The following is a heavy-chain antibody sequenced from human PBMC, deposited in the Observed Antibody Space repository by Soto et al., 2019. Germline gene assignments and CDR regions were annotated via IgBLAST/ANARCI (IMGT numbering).Heavy chain of an antibody. Sequence: QVQLVESGGGVVQPGRSLRLSCAASGFTFSSYGMHWVRQAPGKGLEWVAVISYDGSNKYYADSVKGRFTIYRDNSKNTLYLQMNSLRAEDTAVYYCAKERGKYYDSSGYSLCFDYWGQGTLVTVSS. D-gene: IGHD3-22*01. CDR1: GFTFSSYG. CDR3: AKERGKYYDSSGYSLCFDY. J-gene: IGHJ4*02. CDR2: ISYDGSNK. V-gene: IGHV3-30*18.